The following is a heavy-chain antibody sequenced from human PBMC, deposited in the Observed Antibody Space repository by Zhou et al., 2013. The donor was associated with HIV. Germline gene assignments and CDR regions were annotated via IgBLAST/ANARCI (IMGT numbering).Heavy chain of an antibody. CDR3: ARGERIFGA. D-gene: IGHD3-3*01. Sequence: QVQLVQSGAEVKKPGASVKVSCKASGYTFTGYYIHWVRQAPGQGLEWMGWMHPNSGNTGYAQKFQDRVTMTRNTSISTAYMELSSLRSEDTAVYYCARGERIFGAWGQGTMVTVSS. J-gene: IGHJ3*01. CDR1: GYTFTGYY. CDR2: MHPNSGNT. V-gene: IGHV1-8*02.